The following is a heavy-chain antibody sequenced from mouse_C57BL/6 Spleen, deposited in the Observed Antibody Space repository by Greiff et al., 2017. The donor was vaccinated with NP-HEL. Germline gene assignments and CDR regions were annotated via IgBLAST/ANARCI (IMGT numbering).Heavy chain of an antibody. D-gene: IGHD2-1*01. CDR3: VGDRGYGNYENAMDY. V-gene: IGHV10-3*01. CDR1: GFTFNTYA. J-gene: IGHJ4*01. CDR2: IRSKSSNYAT. Sequence: EVQLVESGGGLVQPKGSLKLSCAASGFTFNTYAMHWVRQAPGKGLEWVARIRSKSSNYATYYADSVKDRFTISRDDSQSMLYLQMNNLKTEGTTMDYCVGDRGYGNYENAMDYWGQGTSVTVSS.